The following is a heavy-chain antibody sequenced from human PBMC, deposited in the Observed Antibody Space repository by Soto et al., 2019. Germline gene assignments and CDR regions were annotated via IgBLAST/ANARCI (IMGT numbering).Heavy chain of an antibody. V-gene: IGHV4-34*01. CDR2: INHSGST. CDR1: GGSFSGYY. J-gene: IGHJ6*03. CDR3: ARVASLADGSIVEMDV. D-gene: IGHD3-10*01. Sequence: PSETLSLTCAVYGGSFSGYYWSWIRQPPGRGLEWIGEINHSGSTNYNPSLKSRVTISVDTSKNQFSLKLSSVTAADTAVYYCARVASLADGSIVEMDVLGKGTTVNVSS.